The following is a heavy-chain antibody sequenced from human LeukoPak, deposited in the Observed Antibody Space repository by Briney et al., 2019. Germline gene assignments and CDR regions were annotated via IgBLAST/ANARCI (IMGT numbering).Heavy chain of an antibody. D-gene: IGHD6-13*01. Sequence: GGSLRLSCAASGFTFSSYSMNWVRQAPGKGLEWVSSICSSSSYIYYADSVKGRFTISRDNAKNSLYLQMNSLRAEDTAVYYCARVLIAAASDYWGQGTLVTVSS. CDR3: ARVLIAAASDY. V-gene: IGHV3-21*01. CDR1: GFTFSSYS. CDR2: ICSSSSYI. J-gene: IGHJ4*02.